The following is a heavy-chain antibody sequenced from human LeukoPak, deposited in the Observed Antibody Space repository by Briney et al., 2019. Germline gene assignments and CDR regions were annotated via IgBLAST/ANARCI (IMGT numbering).Heavy chain of an antibody. Sequence: PGGSLRLSCAASGFKFSTFGMYWVRQAPGKGLEWVAVIWYDGRNKYYEDSVKGRFTISRDNSNNTLYLQMNSLRAEDTAVYYCAKGLVPAAGKNYYYGMDVWGQGTTVTVSS. D-gene: IGHD2-2*01. V-gene: IGHV3-33*06. CDR1: GFKFSTFG. CDR3: AKGLVPAAGKNYYYGMDV. J-gene: IGHJ6*02. CDR2: IWYDGRNK.